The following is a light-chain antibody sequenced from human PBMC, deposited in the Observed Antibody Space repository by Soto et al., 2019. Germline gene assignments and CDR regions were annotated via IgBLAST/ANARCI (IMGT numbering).Light chain of an antibody. J-gene: IGLJ1*01. Sequence: QSVLTQPPSVSGAPGQRVTISCTGSSSNIGAGFDVHWYQQLPGTAPKLLIYGTSNRPSGVPDRFSGSKSGTSASLAITGLQAEDEADYYCQSYEGSLTGYVFGTGTKVTVL. CDR2: GTS. CDR3: QSYEGSLTGYV. CDR1: SSNIGAGFD. V-gene: IGLV1-40*01.